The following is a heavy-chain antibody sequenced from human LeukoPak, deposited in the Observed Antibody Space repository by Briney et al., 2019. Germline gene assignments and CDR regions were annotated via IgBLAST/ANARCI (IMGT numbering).Heavy chain of an antibody. CDR3: ASKGRGITISDY. D-gene: IGHD3-9*01. J-gene: IGHJ4*02. CDR1: GGSISSSSYY. CDR2: IYYSGST. V-gene: IGHV4-39*01. Sequence: SETLSLTCTVSGGSISSSSYYWGWIRQPSGKGLEWIGSIYYSGSTYYNPSLKSRVTISVDTSKNQFSLKLSSVTAADTAVYYCASKGRGITISDYWGQGTLVTVSS.